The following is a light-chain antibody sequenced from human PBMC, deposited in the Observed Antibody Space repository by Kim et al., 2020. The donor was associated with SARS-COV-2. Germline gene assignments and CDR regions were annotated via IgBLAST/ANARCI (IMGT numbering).Light chain of an antibody. J-gene: IGKJ1*01. CDR2: GAS. Sequence: SPGERATRSCRASQSVSSSYLAWYQQKPGQAPRLIIYGASSRATGIPDRFSGSGSGTDFTLTISRLEPEDFAVYYCQQYGSSRTFGQGTKVDIK. CDR1: QSVSSSY. V-gene: IGKV3-20*01. CDR3: QQYGSSRT.